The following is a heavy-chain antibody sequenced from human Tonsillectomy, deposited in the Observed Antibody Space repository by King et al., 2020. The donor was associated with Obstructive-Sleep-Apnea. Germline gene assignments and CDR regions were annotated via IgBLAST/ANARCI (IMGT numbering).Heavy chain of an antibody. D-gene: IGHD3-22*01. CDR1: GGTFSSYA. V-gene: IGHV1-69*10. Sequence: QLVQSGAEVKKPGSSVKVSCKASGGTFSSYAISWVRQAPGQGLEWMGGIIPILGIANYAQKFQGRVTITADKSTSTAYMELSSLRSEDTAVDYCARDGGIGGYVDSSGCFDYWGQGTLVTVSS. CDR3: ARDGGIGGYVDSSGCFDY. CDR2: IIPILGIA. J-gene: IGHJ4*02.